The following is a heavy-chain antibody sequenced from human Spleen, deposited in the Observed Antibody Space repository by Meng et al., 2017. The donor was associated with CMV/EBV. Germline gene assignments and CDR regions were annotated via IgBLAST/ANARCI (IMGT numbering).Heavy chain of an antibody. J-gene: IGHJ4*02. V-gene: IGHV4-39*07. CDR3: ARAGWNQFFDR. D-gene: IGHD1-1*01. CDR1: GGSISSSSYY. CDR2: IYYSGST. Sequence: SETLSLTCTVSGGSISSSSYYWGWIRQPPGKGLEWIGSIYYSGSTYYNPSLKSRVTISVDTSKNQFSLKLSSVTAADTAVYYCARAGWNQFFDRWGRGTLVTVSS.